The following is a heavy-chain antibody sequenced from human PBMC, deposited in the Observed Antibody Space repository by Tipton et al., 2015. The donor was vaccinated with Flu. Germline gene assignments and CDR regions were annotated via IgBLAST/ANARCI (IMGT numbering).Heavy chain of an antibody. CDR1: GYTFTGYY. V-gene: IGHV1-2*02. CDR3: ARGRGAFDI. Sequence: QLVQSGAEVKKPGASVKVSCKASGYTFTGYYMHWVRQAPGEGLEWMGLINTNSGGTNYAQKFQGRVTMTRDTSISTAYMELSRLRSDDTGVYYGARGRGAFDIWGQGTMVTVSS. D-gene: IGHD3-16*01. J-gene: IGHJ3*02. CDR2: INTNSGGT.